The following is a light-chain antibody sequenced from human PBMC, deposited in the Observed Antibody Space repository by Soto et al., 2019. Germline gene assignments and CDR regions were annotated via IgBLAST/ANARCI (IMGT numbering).Light chain of an antibody. Sequence: EIVLTQSPGTLSLSPGERATLSCRAGQTVSSNYLAWYQQKPGQAPRLLIHGASNRATVIPDRFSGSGSGTDFTLTISRLEPEDSAVYYCQQFGRPWTFGQGTRLEI. CDR3: QQFGRPWT. CDR1: QTVSSNY. J-gene: IGKJ2*02. CDR2: GAS. V-gene: IGKV3-20*01.